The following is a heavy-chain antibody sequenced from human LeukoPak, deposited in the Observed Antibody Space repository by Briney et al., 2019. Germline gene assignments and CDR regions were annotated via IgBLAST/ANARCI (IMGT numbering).Heavy chain of an antibody. CDR2: INPSGGST. V-gene: IGHV1-46*01. D-gene: IGHD1-26*01. CDR1: GYTFTSYY. Sequence: ASVKVSCKASGYTFTSYYMHWVRQASGQGLEWKGIINPSGGSTSYAQKFQGRVTMTRDTSTSTVYMELSSLRSEDTAVYYCAGGVGALDWLDPWGQGTLVTVSS. CDR3: AGGVGALDWLDP. J-gene: IGHJ5*02.